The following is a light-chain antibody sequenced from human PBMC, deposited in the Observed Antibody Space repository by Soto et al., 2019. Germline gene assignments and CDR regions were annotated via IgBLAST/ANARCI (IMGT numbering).Light chain of an antibody. V-gene: IGLV1-44*01. CDR1: SSHIGSNT. CDR2: SNN. J-gene: IGLJ1*01. Sequence: QSVLTQPPSASGTPGQRVIISCSGSSSHIGSNTVNWYQQLPGTAPKLLIYSNNQRPSGVPDRFSVSKSGTSASLAISGLQSEDEADYYCAAWDDSLNGRYVFGTGTKLTVL. CDR3: AAWDDSLNGRYV.